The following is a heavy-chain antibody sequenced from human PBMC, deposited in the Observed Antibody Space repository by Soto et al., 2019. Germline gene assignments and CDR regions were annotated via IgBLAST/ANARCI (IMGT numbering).Heavy chain of an antibody. CDR3: ARDSCRGRGYRGYGFDF. CDR2: IYYSGST. CDR1: GGSIGTGSYY. Sequence: SETLSLTCTVSGGSIGTGSYYWSWIRQHPGKGLEWIGYIYYSGSTYYKSSLRSRVTISLDTSKNRFSLNLSSVTAADTAVYFCARDSCRGRGYRGYGFDFWAQRAPVTVSS. V-gene: IGHV4-31*03. J-gene: IGHJ4*02. D-gene: IGHD5-12*01.